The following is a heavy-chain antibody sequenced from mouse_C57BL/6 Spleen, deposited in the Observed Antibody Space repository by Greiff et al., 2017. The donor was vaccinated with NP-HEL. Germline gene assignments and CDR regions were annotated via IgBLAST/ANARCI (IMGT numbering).Heavy chain of an antibody. J-gene: IGHJ4*01. D-gene: IGHD2-4*01. Sequence: EVHLVESGGGLVQPKGSLKLSCAASGFSFNTYAMNWVRQAPGKGLEWVARIRSKSNNYATYYADSVKDRFTISRDDSESMLYLQMNNLKTEDTAMYYCVRQDDYDPYYYAMDYWGQGTSVTVSS. CDR3: VRQDDYDPYYYAMDY. V-gene: IGHV10-1*01. CDR2: IRSKSNNYAT. CDR1: GFSFNTYA.